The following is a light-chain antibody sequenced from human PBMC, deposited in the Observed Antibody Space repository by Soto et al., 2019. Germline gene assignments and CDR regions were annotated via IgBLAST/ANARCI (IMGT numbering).Light chain of an antibody. V-gene: IGKV3-20*01. J-gene: IGKJ5*01. CDR2: DAS. Sequence: EIVLTQSPGTLSLSPGERATLSCRASQSVSSNHLAWYQQNPGQAPRLLIYDASSSATDIPDRFSGSGSGTDFTLTISRLEPEDFAVYYCHQYGRSPITFGQGTRLVIK. CDR3: HQYGRSPIT. CDR1: QSVSSNH.